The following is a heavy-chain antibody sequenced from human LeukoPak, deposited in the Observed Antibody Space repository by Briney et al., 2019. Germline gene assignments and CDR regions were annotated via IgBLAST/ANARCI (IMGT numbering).Heavy chain of an antibody. CDR1: GYTFTSYG. V-gene: IGHV1-18*01. J-gene: IGHJ4*02. Sequence: ASVKVSCKASGYTFTSYGISWVRQAPGQGLEWMGWISAYNGNTNYAQKFQGRVTMTTDTSTSTAYMELRSLRSDDTAVYYCARDRIFITGTTEPWFYWGQGTLVTVSS. CDR2: ISAYNGNT. D-gene: IGHD1-7*01. CDR3: ARDRIFITGTTEPWFY.